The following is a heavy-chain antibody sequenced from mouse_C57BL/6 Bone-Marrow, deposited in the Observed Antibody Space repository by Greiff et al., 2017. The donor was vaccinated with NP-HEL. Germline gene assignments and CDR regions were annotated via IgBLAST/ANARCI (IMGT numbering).Heavy chain of an antibody. CDR2: FHPYNDDT. J-gene: IGHJ1*03. CDR3: ARGYYGSSGYFDV. V-gene: IGHV1-47*01. D-gene: IGHD1-1*01. CDR1: GYTFTTYP. Sequence: QVQLQQSGAELVKPGASVKMSCKASGYTFTTYPIEWMKQNHGKSLEWIGNFHPYNDDTKYNEKFKGKATLTVEKSSSTVYLELSRSTSDDSAVYSCARGYYGSSGYFDVWGTGTTVTVSS.